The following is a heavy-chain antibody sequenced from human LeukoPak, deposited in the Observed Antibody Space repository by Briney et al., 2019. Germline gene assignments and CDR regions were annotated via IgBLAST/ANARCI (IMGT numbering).Heavy chain of an antibody. J-gene: IGHJ4*02. CDR1: GFTFSGYA. D-gene: IGHD3-22*01. V-gene: IGHV3-23*01. Sequence: GGSLRLSCAASGFTFSGYAMTWVRQAPGKGLEWVSSITGSGDYTYYIDSVKGRFTISRDNSKNSLYLQMNSLRGEDTALYYCAKDGLYYDGSAHVYYFDYWGQGTLVAVSS. CDR2: ITGSGDYT. CDR3: AKDGLYYDGSAHVYYFDY.